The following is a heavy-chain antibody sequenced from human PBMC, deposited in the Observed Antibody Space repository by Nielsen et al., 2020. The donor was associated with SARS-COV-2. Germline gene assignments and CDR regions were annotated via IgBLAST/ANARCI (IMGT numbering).Heavy chain of an antibody. V-gene: IGHV3-11*01. CDR1: GFTFSDYY. D-gene: IGHD4-17*01. CDR3: ARGPYIGDYVESFDI. J-gene: IGHJ3*02. CDR2: ISSSGSTI. Sequence: GESLKISCAASGFTFSDYYMSWIRQAPGKGLEWVSYISSSGSTIYYADSVKGRFTISRDNAKNSLYLQMNSLRAEDTAVYYCARGPYIGDYVESFDIWGQGTLVTVSS.